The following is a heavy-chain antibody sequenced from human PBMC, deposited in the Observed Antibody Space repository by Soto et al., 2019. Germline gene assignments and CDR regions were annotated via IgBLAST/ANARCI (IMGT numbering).Heavy chain of an antibody. Sequence: ASVKVSCKASGYTFTGYYMHWVRQAPGQGLEWMGWINPNSGGTNYAQKFKGRVTMTRDTSISTAYMELSRLRSDDTAVYYCARPLWFGELLGWFDPWGQGTLVTVSS. CDR1: GYTFTGYY. CDR2: INPNSGGT. D-gene: IGHD3-10*01. J-gene: IGHJ5*02. V-gene: IGHV1-2*02. CDR3: ARPLWFGELLGWFDP.